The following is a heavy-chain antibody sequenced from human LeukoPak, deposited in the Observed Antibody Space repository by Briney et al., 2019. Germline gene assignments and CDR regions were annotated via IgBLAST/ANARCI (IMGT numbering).Heavy chain of an antibody. CDR1: GYTFTGYY. J-gene: IGHJ5*02. Sequence: ASVKVSCKASGYTFTGYYMHWVRQAPGQGLEWMGWINPNSGVTNYAQKFQGRVTMTRDTSINTAYMELRRLRSDDTAVYYCARLYYYDSSGYYPGPTRRYNWFDPWGQGTLVTVSS. V-gene: IGHV1-2*02. CDR3: ARLYYYDSSGYYPGPTRRYNWFDP. CDR2: INPNSGVT. D-gene: IGHD3-22*01.